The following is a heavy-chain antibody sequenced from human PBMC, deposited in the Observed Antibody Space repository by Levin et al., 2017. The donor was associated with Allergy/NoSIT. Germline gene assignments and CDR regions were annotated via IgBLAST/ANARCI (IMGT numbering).Heavy chain of an antibody. CDR1: GGSISSSSYF. CDR2: IYYSGRT. V-gene: IGHV4-39*01. Sequence: SQTLSLTCTVSGGSISSSSYFWAWIRQPPGKGLEWIGNIYYSGRTYYNPSLKSRVTISVDTSKNQFTLKVNSVTAADTAVYYCGVCWDPRYYLDNWGQGTLVTVSS. D-gene: IGHD1-26*01. CDR3: GVCWDPRYYLDN. J-gene: IGHJ4*02.